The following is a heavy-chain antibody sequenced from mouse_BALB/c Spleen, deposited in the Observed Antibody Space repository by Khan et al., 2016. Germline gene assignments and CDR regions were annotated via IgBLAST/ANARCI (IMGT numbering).Heavy chain of an antibody. CDR2: ISYDGSN. CDR3: ALLLRPLDY. Sequence: EVKLLESGPGLVKPSQSLSLTCSVTGYSITSGYYWNWIRQFPGNKLEWMGYISYDGSNNYHPSLKNRISITRDTSKNQFFLKLNSVTTEDTATYYCALLLRPLDYWGQGTTLTVSS. D-gene: IGHD1-1*01. V-gene: IGHV3-6*02. CDR1: GYSITSGYY. J-gene: IGHJ2*01.